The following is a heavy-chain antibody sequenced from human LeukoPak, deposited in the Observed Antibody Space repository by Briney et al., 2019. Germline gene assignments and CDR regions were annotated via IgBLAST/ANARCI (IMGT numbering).Heavy chain of an antibody. V-gene: IGHV1-2*02. CDR1: GYTFTGYY. J-gene: IGHJ4*02. D-gene: IGHD1-26*01. CDR3: AFGSYSVGLFDF. Sequence: GASVKVSCKASGYTFTGYYMHWVRQAPGQGLDWMGWINPNSGGTNYAQKFQGRVTMTRDTSISTAYMELSRLTSDDTAVYFCAFGSYSVGLFDFWGQGTLATVSS. CDR2: INPNSGGT.